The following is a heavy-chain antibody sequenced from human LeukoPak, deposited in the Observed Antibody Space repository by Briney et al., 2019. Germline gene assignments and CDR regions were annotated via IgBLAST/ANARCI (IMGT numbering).Heavy chain of an antibody. Sequence: PGGPLRLSCAASGFRFDDYYMVWIRQAPGKGLDYISYISASGSVQYYTDSVKGRFTVSRDNSKNSLYLLMNSLTAEDTAIYYCARSMILTSEGSWGQGTLVTVSS. CDR2: ISASGSVQ. V-gene: IGHV3-11*04. D-gene: IGHD3-22*01. CDR1: GFRFDDYY. J-gene: IGHJ5*02. CDR3: ARSMILTSEGS.